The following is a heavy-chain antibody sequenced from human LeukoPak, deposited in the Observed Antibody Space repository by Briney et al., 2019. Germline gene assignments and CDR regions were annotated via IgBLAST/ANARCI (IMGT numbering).Heavy chain of an antibody. Sequence: SETLSLTCTVSGGSISSSSYYWGWIRQPPGKGLAWIGSIYYSGSTYYNPSLKSRVTISVDTSKNQFSLKLSSVTAADTAVYYCASVVVVTAIFDYWGQGTLVTVSS. CDR1: GGSISSSSYY. J-gene: IGHJ4*02. D-gene: IGHD2-21*02. CDR3: ASVVVVTAIFDY. V-gene: IGHV4-39*01. CDR2: IYYSGST.